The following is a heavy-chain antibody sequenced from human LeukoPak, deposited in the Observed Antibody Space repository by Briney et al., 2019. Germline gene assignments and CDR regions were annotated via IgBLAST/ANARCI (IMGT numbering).Heavy chain of an antibody. V-gene: IGHV3-23*01. J-gene: IGHJ6*04. D-gene: IGHD7-27*01. CDR3: ASWAERYYCYGMDV. CDR1: GFTFSSYA. Sequence: QPGGSLRLSCAASGFTFSSYAMSWVRQAPGKGLEWVSAISGSGGSTYYADSVKGRFTISRDNSKNTLYLQMNSLRAEDTAVYYCASWAERYYCYGMDVWGKGTTVTVSS. CDR2: ISGSGGST.